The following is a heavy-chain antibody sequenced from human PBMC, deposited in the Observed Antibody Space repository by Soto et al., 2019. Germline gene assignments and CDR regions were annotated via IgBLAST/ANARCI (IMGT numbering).Heavy chain of an antibody. Sequence: ASVKVSCKSSGFTFTSYAIHWLRQAPGQRPQWMGWINGGSGNTRYSQDFQGRVTFTRDTFATTAYLELSSLRSEDTAVYYCARVPPWGNSAGDYYIQHYDSWGQGTPVTVSS. J-gene: IGHJ4*02. CDR2: INGGSGNT. CDR1: GFTFTSYA. D-gene: IGHD3-10*01. CDR3: ARVPPWGNSAGDYYIQHYDS. V-gene: IGHV1-3*01.